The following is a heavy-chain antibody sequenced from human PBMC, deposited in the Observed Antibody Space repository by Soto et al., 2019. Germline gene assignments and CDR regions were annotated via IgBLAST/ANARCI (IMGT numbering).Heavy chain of an antibody. V-gene: IGHV3-23*01. Sequence: EVQPLESGGGLVQPGGSLRLSCAASGFTFSAYAMNWVRQAPGKGLEWVSGIGGSGINTYYADSVKGRFTISRDNSKNTLFRQMNSLRAEDTAIYYCAKDRSWQLAYFHYWGQGTLVTVSS. CDR3: AKDRSWQLAYFHY. CDR1: GFTFSAYA. D-gene: IGHD6-13*01. CDR2: IGGSGINT. J-gene: IGHJ4*02.